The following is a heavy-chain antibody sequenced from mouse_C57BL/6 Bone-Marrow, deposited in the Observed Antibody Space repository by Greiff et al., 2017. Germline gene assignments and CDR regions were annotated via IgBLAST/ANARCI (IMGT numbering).Heavy chain of an antibody. J-gene: IGHJ1*03. CDR3: ARKGIDGYYWYFDV. Sequence: QVQLQQSGPGLVQPSQSLSITCTVSGFSLTSYGVHWVRQSPGKGLEWLGVIWRGGSTDYNAAFISRLSISKDNSKSQVFFKMNSLQADDTAIYYCARKGIDGYYWYFDVWGTGTTVTVSS. V-gene: IGHV2-2*01. CDR1: GFSLTSYG. D-gene: IGHD2-3*01. CDR2: IWRGGST.